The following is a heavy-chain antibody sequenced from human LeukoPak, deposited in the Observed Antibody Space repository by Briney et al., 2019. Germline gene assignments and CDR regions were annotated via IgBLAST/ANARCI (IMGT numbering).Heavy chain of an antibody. CDR1: GYTFTSYY. CDR3: ARDYDYVWGSPNWFDP. D-gene: IGHD3-16*01. CDR2: INPRGGST. J-gene: IGHJ5*02. V-gene: IGHV1-46*01. Sequence: ASVKVSCKASGYTFTSYYIHWVRQAPGQGLEWMGIINPRGGSTSYAQKFQGRVTMTRDTSTSTVYMELSRLRSDDTAVYYCARDYDYVWGSPNWFDPWGQGTLVTVSS.